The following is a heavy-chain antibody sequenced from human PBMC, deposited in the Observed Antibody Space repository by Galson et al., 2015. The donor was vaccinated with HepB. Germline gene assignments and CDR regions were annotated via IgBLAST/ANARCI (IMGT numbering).Heavy chain of an antibody. J-gene: IGHJ4*02. Sequence: SVKVSCKASGGTFSSYTISWVRQAPGQGLEWMGRIIPILGIANYAQKFQGRVTITADKSTSTAYMELSSLRSEDTAVYYCARDPEGYCSGGSCPLDYWGQGTLVTVSS. CDR3: ARDPEGYCSGGSCPLDY. CDR1: GGTFSSYT. V-gene: IGHV1-69*04. CDR2: IIPILGIA. D-gene: IGHD2-15*01.